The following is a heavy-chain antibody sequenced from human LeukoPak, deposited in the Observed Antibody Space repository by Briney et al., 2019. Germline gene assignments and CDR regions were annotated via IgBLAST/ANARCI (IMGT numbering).Heavy chain of an antibody. CDR2: IYYSGTS. CDR1: GGSISSSSYY. Sequence: SETLSLTCTVSGGSISSSSYYWGWIRQPPGKGLEWIGSIYYSGTSYYNPSLTSRVTISVDTSKNQFSLKLSSVTAADTVVYYCARAVMVAVAGGRFDYWGQGTLVTVSS. J-gene: IGHJ4*02. D-gene: IGHD6-19*01. CDR3: ARAVMVAVAGGRFDY. V-gene: IGHV4-39*07.